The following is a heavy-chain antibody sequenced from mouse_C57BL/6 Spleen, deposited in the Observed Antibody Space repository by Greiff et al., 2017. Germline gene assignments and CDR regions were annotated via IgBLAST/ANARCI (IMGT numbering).Heavy chain of an antibody. V-gene: IGHV5-17*01. CDR3: ARLDGKYYFDY. J-gene: IGHJ2*01. CDR2: ISSGSSTI. Sequence: DVKLVESGGGLVKPGGSLKLSCAASGFTFSDYGMHWVRQAPEKGLEWVAYISSGSSTIYYADTVKGRFTISRDNAKNTLFLQMTSLRSEDTAMYYCARLDGKYYFDYWGQGTTLTVSS. CDR1: GFTFSDYG.